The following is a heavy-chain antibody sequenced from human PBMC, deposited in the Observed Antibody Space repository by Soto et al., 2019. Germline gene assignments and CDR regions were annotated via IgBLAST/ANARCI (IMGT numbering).Heavy chain of an antibody. Sequence: TSETLSLTCAVYGGSFTGYYWGWIRQPPGKGLEWIGSIYYSGYTYYNPSLKSRVTISVDTSKNQFSLKLSSVTAADTAVYYCARHNGPLYVGYYYDMDVWGQGTTVTVSS. CDR1: GGSFTGYY. V-gene: IGHV4-39*01. D-gene: IGHD3-16*01. J-gene: IGHJ6*02. CDR3: ARHNGPLYVGYYYDMDV. CDR2: IYYSGYT.